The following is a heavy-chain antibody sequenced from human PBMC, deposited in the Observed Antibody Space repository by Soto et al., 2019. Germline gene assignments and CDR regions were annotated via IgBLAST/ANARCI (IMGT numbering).Heavy chain of an antibody. Sequence: SETLSLTCTVSGGSISSYYWSWIRQPPGKGLEWIGYIYYSGSTNYNPSLKSRVTISVDTSKNQFSLKLSSVTAADTAVYYCARQWGKQWDHWGQGTLVTVSS. CDR1: GGSISSYY. CDR2: IYYSGST. D-gene: IGHD3-16*01. CDR3: ARQWGKQWDH. V-gene: IGHV4-59*08. J-gene: IGHJ4*02.